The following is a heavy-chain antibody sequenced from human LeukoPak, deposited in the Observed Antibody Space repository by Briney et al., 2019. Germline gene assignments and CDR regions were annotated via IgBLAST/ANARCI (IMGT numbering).Heavy chain of an antibody. J-gene: IGHJ3*02. CDR2: IKQDGSEK. Sequence: GGSLRLSCAASGFTFSSYWMSWVRQAPGKGLEWVANIKQDGSEKYYVDSVKGRFTISRDNAKNSLYLQMNSLRAEDTAVYYCARDFAVYSWNVEAFDIWGQGTMVTVSS. D-gene: IGHD1-1*01. CDR1: GFTFSSYW. CDR3: ARDFAVYSWNVEAFDI. V-gene: IGHV3-7*03.